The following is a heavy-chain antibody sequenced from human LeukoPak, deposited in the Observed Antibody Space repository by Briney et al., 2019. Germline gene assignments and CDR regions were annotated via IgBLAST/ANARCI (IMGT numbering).Heavy chain of an antibody. CDR3: ARGKFTSGYDY. CDR1: GFTFSSYW. V-gene: IGHV3-74*01. D-gene: IGHD5-12*01. CDR2: INSDGSTT. J-gene: IGHJ4*02. Sequence: GGSLRLSCAASGFTFSSYWMHWVRQAPGKGLVWVSRINSDGSTTSYADSVKGRFTISRDNAKNTLYLQMNSLRAEDMAVYYCARGKFTSGYDYWGQGALVTVSS.